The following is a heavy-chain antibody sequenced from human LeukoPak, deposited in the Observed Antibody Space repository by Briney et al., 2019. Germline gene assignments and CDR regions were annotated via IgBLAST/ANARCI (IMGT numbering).Heavy chain of an antibody. Sequence: GGSQRLTCEGSGYTFSSYGINWVRQAPGKGLEWVAFIHYTGLKTNNGYSVKGGFTTSRDTSEQTVYLLMYRVTAENTAVYCCAGDGGIVRFNRCFRHWGQGGLVIVSS. D-gene: IGHD2-15*01. CDR1: GYTFSSYG. J-gene: IGHJ1*01. V-gene: IGHV3-30*02. CDR2: IHYTGLKT. CDR3: AGDGGIVRFNRCFRH.